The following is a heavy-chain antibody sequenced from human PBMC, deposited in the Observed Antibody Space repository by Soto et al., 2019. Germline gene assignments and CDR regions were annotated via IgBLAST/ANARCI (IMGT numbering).Heavy chain of an antibody. V-gene: IGHV3-30*18. CDR1: GFTFSSYG. CDR2: ISYDGSNK. Sequence: GGSLRLSCAASGFTFSSYGMHWVRQAPGKGLEWVAVISYDGSNKYYADSVKGRFTISRDNSKNTLYLQMNSLRAEDTAVYYCAKDRYYYDSSGYKYPDYWGQGTLVTVSS. CDR3: AKDRYYYDSSGYKYPDY. J-gene: IGHJ4*02. D-gene: IGHD3-22*01.